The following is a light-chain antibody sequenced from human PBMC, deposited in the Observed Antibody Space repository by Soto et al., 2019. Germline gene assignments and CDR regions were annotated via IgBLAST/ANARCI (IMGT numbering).Light chain of an antibody. CDR1: QSVSSD. V-gene: IGKV3-15*01. CDR2: GAS. CDR3: QQYNKWPPIT. J-gene: IGKJ5*01. Sequence: EIVMTQSPATLSVSPGERATLSCRASQSVSSDLAWYQQKPGQAPRLLISGASIRAIGIPARFSGSGSGTEFTLTISSLQSEDSAVYYCQQYNKWPPITFGQGTRLEIK.